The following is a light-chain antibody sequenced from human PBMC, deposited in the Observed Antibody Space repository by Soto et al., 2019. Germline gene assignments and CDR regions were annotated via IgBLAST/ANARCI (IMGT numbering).Light chain of an antibody. J-gene: IGKJ4*01. V-gene: IGKV3-20*01. CDR2: AAS. CDR3: HQYDTSPLS. CDR1: RSISTNS. Sequence: EIVLTQSPGTVSLSAGERATLSCRASRSISTNSLAWYQQKPGQAPRLLIYAASSRATGIPDRFAGSGSGTDFTLTISSLEPEDFAVYFCHQYDTSPLSFGGGTKVGMK.